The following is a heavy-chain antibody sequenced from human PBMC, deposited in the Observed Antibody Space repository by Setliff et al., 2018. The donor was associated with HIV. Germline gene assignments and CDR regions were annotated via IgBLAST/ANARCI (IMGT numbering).Heavy chain of an antibody. J-gene: IGHJ4*02. Sequence: SETLSLTCSVSGGSISGYYWSWFRQPPGKGLECIGYIYYSGSANYNPSLKGRVTISVDTSKNQLSLKLTSVTAADAAVYFCARQAWPNFDYWGQGTLVTVSS. V-gene: IGHV4-59*08. CDR3: ARQAWPNFDY. CDR1: GGSISGYY. CDR2: IYYSGSA.